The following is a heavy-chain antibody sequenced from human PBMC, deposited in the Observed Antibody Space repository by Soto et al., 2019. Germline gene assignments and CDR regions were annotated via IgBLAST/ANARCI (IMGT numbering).Heavy chain of an antibody. J-gene: IGHJ4*02. Sequence: SGGSLRLSCAASGFTFDDYAMHWVRQAPGKGLEWVSGISWNSGSIGYADSVKGRFTISRDNAKNPLYLQMNSLRAEDTALYYCAKDSSSWYGGYFDYWGQGTLVTVSS. CDR3: AKDSSSWYGGYFDY. CDR2: ISWNSGSI. CDR1: GFTFDDYA. D-gene: IGHD6-13*01. V-gene: IGHV3-9*01.